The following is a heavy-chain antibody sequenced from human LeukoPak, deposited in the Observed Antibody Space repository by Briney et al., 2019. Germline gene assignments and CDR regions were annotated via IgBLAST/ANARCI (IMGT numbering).Heavy chain of an antibody. CDR3: ARFFVYDHYFDY. D-gene: IGHD3-3*01. CDR2: IYDSGST. CDR1: GGSIRSSYYY. J-gene: IGHJ4*02. V-gene: IGHV4-39*01. Sequence: SETLSLTCTVSGGSIRSSYYYWGWIHQPPGKGLEWIGSIYDSGSTYYNPSLKSRVIISVDTSRNQFSLKLSSVTAADTAVYYCARFFVYDHYFDYWGQGTLVTVSS.